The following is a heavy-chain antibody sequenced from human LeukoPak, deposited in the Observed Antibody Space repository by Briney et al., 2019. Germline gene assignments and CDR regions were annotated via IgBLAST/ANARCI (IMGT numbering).Heavy chain of an antibody. V-gene: IGHV3-13*01. CDR1: GFTFTDYG. Sequence: GSLRLSCAASGFTFTDYGMHWVRQVIGKGLEWVSAIGIRGDTHYSGSVKGRFTISRENAESSLYLQMNSLRAEDTAVYYCARGGIQVSGIDEFDYWGQGTLVTVSS. D-gene: IGHD6-19*01. J-gene: IGHJ4*02. CDR3: ARGGIQVSGIDEFDY. CDR2: IGIRGDT.